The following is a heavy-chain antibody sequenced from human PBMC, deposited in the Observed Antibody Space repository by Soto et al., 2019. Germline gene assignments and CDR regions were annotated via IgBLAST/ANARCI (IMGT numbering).Heavy chain of an antibody. D-gene: IGHD3-3*01. CDR1: GFTFSSYA. V-gene: IGHV3-23*01. Sequence: PGGSLRLSCAASGFTFSSYAMSWVRQAPGKGLEWVSAISGSGGSTYYADSVKGRFTISRDNSKNTLYLQMNSLRAEDTAVYYCANEPKIPMNTTNVLRFLEWLSPGVYYYYYMDVWGKGTTVTVSS. CDR2: ISGSGGST. J-gene: IGHJ6*03. CDR3: ANEPKIPMNTTNVLRFLEWLSPGVYYYYYMDV.